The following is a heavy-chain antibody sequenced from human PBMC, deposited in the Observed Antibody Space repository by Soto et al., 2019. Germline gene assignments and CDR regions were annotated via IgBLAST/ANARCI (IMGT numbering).Heavy chain of an antibody. CDR3: AKNNRYCSSTNCFVFEY. CDR1: GFTFSGYW. V-gene: IGHV3-7*01. Sequence: GGSLRLSCAASGFTFSGYWMSWVRQAPGKGLEWVANIKQDGSEKYYVDSVKGRFTISRDNAKNSLYLLMNSLRAEDTAVYYCAKNNRYCSSTNCFVFEYWGQGTLVTVSS. D-gene: IGHD2-2*01. J-gene: IGHJ4*02. CDR2: IKQDGSEK.